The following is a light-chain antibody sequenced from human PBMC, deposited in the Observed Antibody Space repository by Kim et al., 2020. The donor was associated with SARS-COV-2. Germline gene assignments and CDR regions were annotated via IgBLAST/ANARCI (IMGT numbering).Light chain of an antibody. CDR1: SRDGRNCNL. V-gene: IGLV2-23*02. Sequence: ITISFTWNSRDGRNCNLVSLYQQHPDQAPKMMIYEVNKRPSWVSNRFSGSKSGNTASLTISGLNTEDEADYYCCSYSTTKSFVLFGGGTQLTVL. CDR3: CSYSTTKSFVL. J-gene: IGLJ2*01. CDR2: EVN.